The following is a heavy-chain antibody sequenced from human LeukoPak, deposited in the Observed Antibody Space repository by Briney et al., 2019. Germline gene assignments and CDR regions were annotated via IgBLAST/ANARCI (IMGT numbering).Heavy chain of an antibody. V-gene: IGHV3-7*03. CDR1: GITFSLFW. D-gene: IGHD6-25*01. CDR3: ASGGHLDY. Sequence: AGSLTLSCAASGITFSLFWLSWVRQAPGKGLQWVAHINQDGSAKHYVDSVNARFTISRDNAENSLYLQMNSLRAEDTAVYYCASGGHLDYWGQGALVSVSS. J-gene: IGHJ4*02. CDR2: INQDGSAK.